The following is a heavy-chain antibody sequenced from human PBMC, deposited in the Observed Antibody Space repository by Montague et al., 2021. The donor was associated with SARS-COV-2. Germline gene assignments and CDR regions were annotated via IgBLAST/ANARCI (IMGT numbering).Heavy chain of an antibody. J-gene: IGHJ4*02. V-gene: IGHV4-39*07. CDR2: IFYSGGT. CDR3: ARVRQWLVPFDY. CDR1: GDSISHSSYY. D-gene: IGHD6-19*01. Sequence: SETLSLTCTVSGDSISHSSYYWGWIRQPPGKGLEWIGSIFYSGGTTYNPPPKSRVTISVDTSKNQVSLKLNSVTAADTAVYYCARVRQWLVPFDYWGQGTLVTVSS.